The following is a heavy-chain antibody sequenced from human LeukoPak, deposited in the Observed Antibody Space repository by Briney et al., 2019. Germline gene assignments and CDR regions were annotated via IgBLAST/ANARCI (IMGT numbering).Heavy chain of an antibody. CDR3: ARDDSSRDTEAEYFQH. V-gene: IGHV1-69*13. Sequence: GASVKVSCKASGGTFSSYAISWVRQSPGQGLEWIVGFIPIFGTANYAQKFQGRVTITADESTSTAYMELSSLRSEDTAVYYCARDDSSRDTEAEYFQHWGPGTLVTVSS. CDR2: FIPIFGTA. D-gene: IGHD3-22*01. CDR1: GGTFSSYA. J-gene: IGHJ1*01.